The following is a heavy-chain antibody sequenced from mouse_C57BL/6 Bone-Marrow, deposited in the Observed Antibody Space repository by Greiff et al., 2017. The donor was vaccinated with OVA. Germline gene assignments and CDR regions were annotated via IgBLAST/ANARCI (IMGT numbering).Heavy chain of an antibody. V-gene: IGHV1-64*01. CDR1: GYTFTSYW. CDR2: IHPNSGST. D-gene: IGHD1-1*01. Sequence: QVQLKQPGAELVKPGASVKLSCKASGYTFTSYWMHWVKQRPGQGLEWIGMIHPNSGSTNYNEKFKSKATLTVDKSSSTAYMQLSSLTSEDSAVYYCAREVYSLRAYWGQGTLVTVSA. J-gene: IGHJ3*01. CDR3: AREVYSLRAY.